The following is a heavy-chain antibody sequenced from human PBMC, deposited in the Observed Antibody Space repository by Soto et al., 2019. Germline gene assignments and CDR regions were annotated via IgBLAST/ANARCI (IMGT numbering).Heavy chain of an antibody. CDR3: XXXXXXXXXXHAFDI. CDR2: IIPIFGTA. V-gene: IGHV1-69*05. CDR1: GGTFSSYA. J-gene: IGHJ3*02. Sequence: QVQLVQSGAEVKKPGSSVKVSCKASGGTFSSYAISWVQQAPGQGLEWMGGIIPIFGTANYAQKFQGRVTXXXXXXXXXXXXXXXXXXXXXXXXXXXXXXXXXXXXXHAFDIWGQGTMVTVSS.